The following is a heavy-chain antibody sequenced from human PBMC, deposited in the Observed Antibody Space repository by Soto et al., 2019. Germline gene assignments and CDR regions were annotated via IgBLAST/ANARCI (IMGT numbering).Heavy chain of an antibody. V-gene: IGHV3-23*04. J-gene: IGHJ3*01. CDR1: GFTIRNYA. Sequence: EVQVVESGGDLVQPGGSLRLSCAASGFTIRNYAMSWVRQAPGKALEWVSGISGGSDRTYYADSVKGRFTIFKDNSKNTLYPQMSSLRVEDTAVYHCEGSWTWGQGTMVTVSS. D-gene: IGHD5-12*01. CDR2: ISGGSDRT. CDR3: EGSWT.